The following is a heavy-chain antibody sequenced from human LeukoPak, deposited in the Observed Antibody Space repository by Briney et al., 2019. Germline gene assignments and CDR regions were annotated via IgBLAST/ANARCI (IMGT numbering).Heavy chain of an antibody. CDR3: ARDDFAGYCSSTSCSPPYYYYMDV. CDR2: VIPIFGTA. V-gene: IGHV1-69*05. Sequence: ASVKVSCKASGGTFSSYAISWVRQAPGQGLEWMGGVIPIFGTANYAQKFQGRVTITTDESTSTAYMELSSLRSEDTAVYYCARDDFAGYCSSTSCSPPYYYYMDVWGKGTTVTDSS. D-gene: IGHD2-2*01. J-gene: IGHJ6*03. CDR1: GGTFSSYA.